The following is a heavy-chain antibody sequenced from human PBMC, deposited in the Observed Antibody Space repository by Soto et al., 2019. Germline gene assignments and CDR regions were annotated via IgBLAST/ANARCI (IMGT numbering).Heavy chain of an antibody. V-gene: IGHV3-48*01. Sequence: EVQLVESGGGLVQRGGSLRLSCAASGLTCSSYSMNGVRQSPGKWLEWVSYISSSSSTIYYADSVKGRFTISRDNAKNTLYLQMNSLRAEDTAVYYCALEEESRYSYYGMDVWGQGTTVTVSS. CDR3: ALEEESRYSYYGMDV. CDR1: GLTCSSYS. CDR2: ISSSSSTI. J-gene: IGHJ6*02.